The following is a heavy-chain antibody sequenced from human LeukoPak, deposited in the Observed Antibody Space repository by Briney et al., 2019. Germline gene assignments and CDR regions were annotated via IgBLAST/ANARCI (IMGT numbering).Heavy chain of an antibody. V-gene: IGHV3-30*03. D-gene: IGHD3-10*01. CDR2: ISYDGSNK. J-gene: IGHJ5*02. CDR1: GFTFSSYG. CDR3: AAYYYGSGSSPLGP. Sequence: GGSLRLSCAASGFTFSSYGMHWVRQAPGKGLEWVAVISYDGSNKYYADSVKGRFTISRDNSKNTLYLQMNSLRAEDTAVYYCAAYYYGSGSSPLGPWGQGTLVTVSS.